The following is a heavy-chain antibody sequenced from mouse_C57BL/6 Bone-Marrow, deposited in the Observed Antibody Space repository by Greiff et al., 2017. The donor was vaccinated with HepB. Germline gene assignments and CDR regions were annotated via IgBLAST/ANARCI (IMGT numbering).Heavy chain of an antibody. CDR2: IYPRDGST. CDR1: GYTFTDYS. D-gene: IGHD1-1*01. Sequence: QVQLQQSDAELVKPGASVKISCTASGYTFTDYSIHWVKQRPEQGLEWIGYIYPRDGSTKYNEKFKGQATLTADKSSSTAYMQLNSLTSEDSAVYFCARETYSGSSYFDYWGPGTTLTVSS. V-gene: IGHV1-78*01. J-gene: IGHJ2*01. CDR3: ARETYSGSSYFDY.